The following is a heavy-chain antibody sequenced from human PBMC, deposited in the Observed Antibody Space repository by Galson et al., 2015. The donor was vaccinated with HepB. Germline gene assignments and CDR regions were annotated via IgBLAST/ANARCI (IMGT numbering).Heavy chain of an antibody. CDR3: TRHSYYYDSSGYNDAFDI. D-gene: IGHD3-22*01. CDR1: GFTFSSYW. V-gene: IGHV3-7*01. Sequence: LRLSCAASGFTFSSYWMSWVRQAPGKGLEWVANIKQDGSEKYYVDSVKGRFTISRDNAKNSLYLQMNSLRAEDTAVYYCTRHSYYYDSSGYNDAFDIWGQGTMVTVSS. J-gene: IGHJ3*02. CDR2: IKQDGSEK.